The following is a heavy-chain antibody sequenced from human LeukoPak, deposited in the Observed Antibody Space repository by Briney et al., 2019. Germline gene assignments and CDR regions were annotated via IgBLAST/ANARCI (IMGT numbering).Heavy chain of an antibody. CDR2: IYYSGNT. Sequence: SEPLSLTCTVSGGSISSYYWSWVRQPPGKGLEWIGYIYYSGNTNYNPSLKTRVTISVDTSKNQFSLKLSSVTAADTAVYYCARHCSGGRCNSVFDYWGQGTLVTVSS. J-gene: IGHJ4*02. CDR3: ARHCSGGRCNSVFDY. V-gene: IGHV4-59*08. D-gene: IGHD2-15*01. CDR1: GGSISSYY.